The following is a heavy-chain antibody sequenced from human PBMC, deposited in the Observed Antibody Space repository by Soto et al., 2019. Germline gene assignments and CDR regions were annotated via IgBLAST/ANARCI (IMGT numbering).Heavy chain of an antibody. CDR1: GYTFTSYY. CDR3: ARSRFAVRQQLVLRAFDI. J-gene: IGHJ3*02. Sequence: VSVKVSCKASGYTFTSYYMHWVRQAPGQGLEWMGIINPSGGSTSYAQKFQGRVTMTRDTSTSTVYMELSSLRSEDTAVYYCARSRFAVRQQLVLRAFDIWGQGTMVTVSS. CDR2: INPSGGST. D-gene: IGHD6-13*01. V-gene: IGHV1-46*01.